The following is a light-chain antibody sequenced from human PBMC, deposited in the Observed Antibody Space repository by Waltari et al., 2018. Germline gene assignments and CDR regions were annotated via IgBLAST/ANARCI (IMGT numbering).Light chain of an antibody. J-gene: IGLJ2*01. CDR3: SSYITTNTLDL. V-gene: IGLV2-14*03. Sequence: QSALTQPASVSGSPGQSITISCTGTSSDAGSYHYVSWYQQHPGKAPELMIYNGSYRPSGVSNCVSGSQSGHTASLSISELQAENEAHYYCSSYITTNTLDLFAGGTSLTVL. CDR2: NGS. CDR1: SSDAGSYHY.